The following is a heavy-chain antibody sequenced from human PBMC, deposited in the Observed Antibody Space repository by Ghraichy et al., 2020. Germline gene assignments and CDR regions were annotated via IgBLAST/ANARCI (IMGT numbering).Heavy chain of an antibody. CDR3: ARSIMITFGGVIVPDAIDY. D-gene: IGHD3-16*02. CDR1: GYSISSGYY. Sequence: SETLSLTCTVSGYSISSGYYWGWIRQPPVKGLEWIVSIYHSGSTYYNPSLKSRVTISLDTSKNQFSLKLSSVTAADTAMYYCARSIMITFGGVIVPDAIDYWGQGTLVTVSS. J-gene: IGHJ4*02. V-gene: IGHV4-38-2*02. CDR2: IYHSGST.